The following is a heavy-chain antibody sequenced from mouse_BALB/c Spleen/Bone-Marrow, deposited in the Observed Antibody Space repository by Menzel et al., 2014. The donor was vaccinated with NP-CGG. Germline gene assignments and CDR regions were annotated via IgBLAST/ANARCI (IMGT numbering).Heavy chain of an antibody. D-gene: IGHD1-1*01. CDR2: INPSSAYT. CDR1: GYTFTRYT. CDR3: TIRYYAMDY. J-gene: IGHJ4*01. Sequence: VQLQQSGAELARPGASVKMSCQASGYTFTRYTMHWEKQRPGQGLEWIGYINPSSAYTNYNQKFKDKATLTTDKSSSTAYIQLSSLTSEDSEVYFCTIRYYAMDYWGQGTSVTGSS. V-gene: IGHV1-4*01.